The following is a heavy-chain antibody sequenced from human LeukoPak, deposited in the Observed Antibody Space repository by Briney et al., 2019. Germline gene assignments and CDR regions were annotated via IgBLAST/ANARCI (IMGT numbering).Heavy chain of an antibody. V-gene: IGHV3-30*03. J-gene: IGHJ4*02. D-gene: IGHD1-14*01. Sequence: GGSLRLSCAASGFTFSSYWMTWVRQAPGKGLEWVAVISYDGSNKYYADSVKGRFTISRDNSKNTLYLQMNSLRAEDTAVYYCAREYRTFDYWGQGTLVTVSS. CDR2: ISYDGSNK. CDR1: GFTFSSYW. CDR3: AREYRTFDY.